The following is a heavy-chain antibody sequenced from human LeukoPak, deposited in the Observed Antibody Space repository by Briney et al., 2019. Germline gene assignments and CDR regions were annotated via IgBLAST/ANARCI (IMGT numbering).Heavy chain of an antibody. J-gene: IGHJ4*02. CDR3: ARDGLDYDPFPY. V-gene: IGHV3-48*02. CDR2: ICSSRRTI. CDR1: GFTFSMYS. D-gene: IGHD3-3*01. Sequence: GGSLRLSCAISGFTFSMYSMNWVRQAPGKGLEWVSYICSSRRTIYYADSVKGRFTISRGNAKNSLYLQMNSLRDEDTAVYYCARDGLDYDPFPYWGQGTLVTVSS.